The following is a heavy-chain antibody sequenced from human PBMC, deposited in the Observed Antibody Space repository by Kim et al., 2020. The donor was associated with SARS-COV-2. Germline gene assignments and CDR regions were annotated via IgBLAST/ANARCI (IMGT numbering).Heavy chain of an antibody. J-gene: IGHJ4*02. D-gene: IGHD1-7*01. V-gene: IGHV4-39*01. Sequence: SYHPSLKRRVTVPVDTSKNQFSLKLSSVTAADTAIYSCVRYTGNFVYYFDHWGQGTLVTVSS. CDR3: VRYTGNFVYYFDH.